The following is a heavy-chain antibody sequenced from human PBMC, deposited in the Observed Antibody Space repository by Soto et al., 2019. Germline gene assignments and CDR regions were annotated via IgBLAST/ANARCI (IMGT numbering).Heavy chain of an antibody. CDR2: MYNSGNT. D-gene: IGHD1-1*01. V-gene: IGHV4-31*03. J-gene: IGHJ6*02. CDR1: GGSITSGGYF. Sequence: SETLSLTCTVSGGSITSGGYFWSWIRHYPGKGLEWIGYMYNSGNTDYTPSLKSRVTISLDTSKNRFPLRLSSVTAADTAVYYCARGAGTAYYYGMDVWGPGTTVTVSS. CDR3: ARGAGTAYYYGMDV.